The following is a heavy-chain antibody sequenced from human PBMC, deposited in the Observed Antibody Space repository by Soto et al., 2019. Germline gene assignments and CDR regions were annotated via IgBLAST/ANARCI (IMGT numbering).Heavy chain of an antibody. J-gene: IGHJ5*02. V-gene: IGHV1-3*01. Sequence: ASVKVSCKASGYTFISYYMHWVRQAPGQRLEWMGWINAGNGNTKYSQKFQGRVTITRDTSASTAYMELSSLRSEDTAVYYCARDSELTMLVTNWFDPWGQGTLVTVSS. CDR2: INAGNGNT. D-gene: IGHD3-22*01. CDR1: GYTFISYY. CDR3: ARDSELTMLVTNWFDP.